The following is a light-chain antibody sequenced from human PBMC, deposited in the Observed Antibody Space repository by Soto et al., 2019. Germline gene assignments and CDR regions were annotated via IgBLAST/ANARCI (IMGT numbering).Light chain of an antibody. CDR2: DNV. CDR3: GTWDSKLSGDWV. CDR1: AANIRDNY. J-gene: IGLJ3*02. Sequence: QAVLTQPPSVSAAPGQKVTIACSGSAANIRDNYVSWYQQVPGTAPKLLIYDNVKRLPGIPDRFSGSKSGTSATLAIAGLQTGDDADYYCGTWDSKLSGDWVFGGGIKLTVL. V-gene: IGLV1-51*01.